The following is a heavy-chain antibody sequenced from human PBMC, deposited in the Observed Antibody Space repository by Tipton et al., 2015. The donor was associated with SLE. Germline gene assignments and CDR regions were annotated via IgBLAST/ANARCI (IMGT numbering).Heavy chain of an antibody. V-gene: IGHV4-39*01. CDR2: FYYSWST. CDR3: ARQGGRQWCDP. CDR1: GGSIRSSSHY. J-gene: IGHJ5*02. Sequence: TLSLTCTVSGGSIRSSSHYWGWIRQPPGKGLGWIGCFYYSWSTYYNPSLTSRVTISVDTSKNQFSLKLSSVTAADTAVYYCARQGGRQWCDPWGQGTLVTVSS. D-gene: IGHD3-16*01.